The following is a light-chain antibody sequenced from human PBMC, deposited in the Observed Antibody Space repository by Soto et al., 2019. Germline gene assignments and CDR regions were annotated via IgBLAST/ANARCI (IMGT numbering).Light chain of an antibody. J-gene: IGKJ3*01. Sequence: DIVMTQSPDSLAVSLGERATINCKSSQSILYSSNNKNYLAWYQQKPGQPPKLLIYWASTRESGVPDRFSGRGSGTDFTLTIRSLQAEDVAVYYCQQYYITPFTFGPGTKVDIK. CDR1: QSILYSSNNKNY. V-gene: IGKV4-1*01. CDR3: QQYYITPFT. CDR2: WAS.